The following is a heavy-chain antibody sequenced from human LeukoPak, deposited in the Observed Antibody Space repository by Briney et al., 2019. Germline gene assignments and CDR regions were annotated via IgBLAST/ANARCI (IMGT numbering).Heavy chain of an antibody. CDR3: ARGLNYYDSSGHYWYFDL. D-gene: IGHD3-22*01. CDR2: IYYSGST. J-gene: IGHJ2*01. V-gene: IGHV4-59*01. Sequence: PSESLCVTCTVSGASISSYYWSWIRQPPGNGLEWIGYIYYSGSTNYNPSLKSRVTISVDTSKNQFSLKLSSVTAADTAVYYCARGLNYYDSSGHYWYFDLWGRGTLVTVSS. CDR1: GASISSYY.